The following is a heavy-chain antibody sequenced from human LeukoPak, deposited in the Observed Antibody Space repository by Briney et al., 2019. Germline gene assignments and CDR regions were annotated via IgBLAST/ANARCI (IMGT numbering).Heavy chain of an antibody. CDR3: ARVYSKKFDY. J-gene: IGHJ4*02. CDR2: IYYSGST. D-gene: IGHD6-13*01. Sequence: SETLSLTCTVSGGSIRSDYWSWVRQPPGKGLEWIGYIYYSGSTNYNPSLKSRVTISVDTSKNQFSLKLSSVTAADTAVYYCARVYSKKFDYWGQGTLVTVSS. CDR1: GGSIRSDY. V-gene: IGHV4-59*01.